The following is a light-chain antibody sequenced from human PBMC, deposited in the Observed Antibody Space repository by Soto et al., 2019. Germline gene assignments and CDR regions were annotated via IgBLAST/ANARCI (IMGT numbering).Light chain of an antibody. J-gene: IGLJ1*01. CDR1: GSDLGAYNF. V-gene: IGLV2-14*01. CDR2: EAS. Sequence: QSVLTQPASVSGSPGQLITIPCTGTGSDLGAYNFVSWYQHHPGKAPKLIVFEASNRPSGVSFRFSGSKSGNTASLTISGLQAEDEADYYCSSYTTGTNTWVFGTGTKVTVL. CDR3: SSYTTGTNTWV.